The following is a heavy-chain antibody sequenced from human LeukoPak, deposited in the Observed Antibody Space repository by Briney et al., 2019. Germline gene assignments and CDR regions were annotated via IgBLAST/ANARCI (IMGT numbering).Heavy chain of an antibody. CDR3: ARTPYYYYYGMDV. Sequence: GGSLRLSCAASGFTFSDYYMSWIRQAPGKGLEWVSYISSSGSTIYYADSVKGRFTISRDNAKNSLYLQMNSLRVEDTAVYYCARTPYYYYYGMDVWGQGTTVTVSS. J-gene: IGHJ6*02. V-gene: IGHV3-11*01. CDR2: ISSSGSTI. CDR1: GFTFSDYY.